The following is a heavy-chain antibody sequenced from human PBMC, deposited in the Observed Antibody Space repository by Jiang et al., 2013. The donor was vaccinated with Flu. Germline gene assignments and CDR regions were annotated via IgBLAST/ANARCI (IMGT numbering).Heavy chain of an antibody. CDR2: ISAYNGNT. D-gene: IGHD5-18*01. Sequence: SGAEVKKPGASVKVSCKASGYTFTSYGISWVRQAPGQGLEWMGWISAYNGNTNYAQKLQGRVTMTTDTSTSTAYMELRSLRSDDTAVYYCARVPRADDSYGGSFDYWGQGTLVTVSS. V-gene: IGHV1-18*01. J-gene: IGHJ4*02. CDR1: GYTFTSYG. CDR3: ARVPRADDSYGGSFDY.